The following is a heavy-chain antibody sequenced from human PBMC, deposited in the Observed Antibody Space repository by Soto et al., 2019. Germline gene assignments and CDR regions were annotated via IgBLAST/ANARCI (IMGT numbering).Heavy chain of an antibody. CDR2: LYYSGST. Sequence: QVQLQESGPGLVKPSQTLSLTCTVSGGSISSGDFYWRWIRQPPGKGLEWIGYLYYSGSTYYNPFRRGRVTLSVDKSKSQFSLNLISVTAADTAVYYCARIYRGYSGSSERRHYFDFCGQGTLVTVSS. J-gene: IGHJ4*02. D-gene: IGHD5-12*01. CDR3: ARIYRGYSGSSERRHYFDF. V-gene: IGHV4-30-4*01. CDR1: GGSISSGDFY.